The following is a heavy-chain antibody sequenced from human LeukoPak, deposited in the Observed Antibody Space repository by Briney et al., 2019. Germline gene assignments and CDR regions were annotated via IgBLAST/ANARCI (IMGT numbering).Heavy chain of an antibody. V-gene: IGHV3-7*03. CDR3: TTDSYGGFELFVRWLRDFHY. D-gene: IGHD5-12*01. CDR2: IKQDGSEK. CDR1: GFTFSSYW. Sequence: GGSLRLSCAASGFTFSSYWMSWVRQAPGKGLEWVANIKQDGSEKYYVDSVEGRFTISRDNAKNSLYLQMNSLRAEDTAVYYCTTDSYGGFELFVRWLRDFHYWGQGTLVTVSS. J-gene: IGHJ4*02.